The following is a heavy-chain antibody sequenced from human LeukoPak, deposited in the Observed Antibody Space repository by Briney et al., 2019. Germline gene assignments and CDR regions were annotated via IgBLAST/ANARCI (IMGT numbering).Heavy chain of an antibody. CDR3: ARMTTVGYYYYGMDV. Sequence: SETLSLTCTVSGGSISSGGYYWSWIRQHPGKGLEWIGYIYYSGSTYYNPSLESRVTISVDTSKNQFSLKLSSVTAADTAVYYCARMTTVGYYYYGMDVWGQGTTVTVSS. CDR1: GGSISSGGYY. D-gene: IGHD4-4*01. CDR2: IYYSGST. V-gene: IGHV4-31*03. J-gene: IGHJ6*02.